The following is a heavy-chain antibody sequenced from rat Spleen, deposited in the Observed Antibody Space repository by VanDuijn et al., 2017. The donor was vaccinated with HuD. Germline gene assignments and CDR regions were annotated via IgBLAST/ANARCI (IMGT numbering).Heavy chain of an antibody. CDR3: ARAGRNWELAY. J-gene: IGHJ3*01. D-gene: IGHD5-1*01. CDR1: GFSLTSYH. CDR2: IWNTGST. V-gene: IGHV2-43*01. Sequence: QVQLKESGPGLVQPSQTLSLTCTVSGFSLTSYHVSWVRQPPGKGLEWMGGIWNTGSTVYNSLLTSRMTISSDTSKSQSFLKMNSLQTEDTATYYCARAGRNWELAYWGQGTLVTVSS.